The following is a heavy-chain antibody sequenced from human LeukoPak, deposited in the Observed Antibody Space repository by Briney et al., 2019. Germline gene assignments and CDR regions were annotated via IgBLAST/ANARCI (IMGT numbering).Heavy chain of an antibody. CDR3: ARDSHGASSPDDWFEP. CDR1: GGSVDGYW. D-gene: IGHD4/OR15-4a*01. Sequence: SETLSLTCTVSGGSVDGYWWSWVRQPPGQGLEWIGHVSYGANTNYKSSLKSRVTISVDTSKNQFSLNLISVTTADTAVYYCARDSHGASSPDDWFEPWGQGTLVTVSS. CDR2: VSYGANT. J-gene: IGHJ5*02. V-gene: IGHV4-59*02.